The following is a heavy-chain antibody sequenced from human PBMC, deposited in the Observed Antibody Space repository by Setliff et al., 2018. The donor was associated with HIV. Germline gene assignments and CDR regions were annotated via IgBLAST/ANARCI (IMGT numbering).Heavy chain of an antibody. CDR3: ARPRVFDSFDV. CDR1: EYMILAYK. CDR2: ISPNNGVA. Sequence: ASVKVSCKATEYMILAYKMNWVRQAPGQVLEWIGRISPNNGVAEYAPKFQGRVIMTLDTSISTAYLEIPRLTSDDAAVYYCARPRVFDSFDVWGQGTMVTVSS. J-gene: IGHJ3*01. V-gene: IGHV1-2*06.